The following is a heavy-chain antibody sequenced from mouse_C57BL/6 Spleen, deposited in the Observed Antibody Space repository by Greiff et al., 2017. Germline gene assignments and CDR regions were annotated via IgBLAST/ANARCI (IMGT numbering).Heavy chain of an antibody. CDR3: ARVDFHWYFDV. CDR1: GYSITSGYY. Sequence: EVKLMESGPGLVKPSQSLSLTCSVTGYSITSGYYWNWIRQFPGNKLEWMGYISYDGSNNYNPSLKNRISITRDTSKNQFFLKLNSVTTEDTATYYCARVDFHWYFDVWGTGTTVTVSS. V-gene: IGHV3-6*01. J-gene: IGHJ1*03. CDR2: ISYDGSN.